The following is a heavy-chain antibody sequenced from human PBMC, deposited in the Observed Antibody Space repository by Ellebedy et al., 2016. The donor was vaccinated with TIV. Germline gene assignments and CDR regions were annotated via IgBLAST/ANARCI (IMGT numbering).Heavy chain of an antibody. CDR1: GVSISNGVYS. CDR2: IYHSGST. CDR3: AREIDAFDV. V-gene: IGHV4-30-2*01. J-gene: IGHJ3*01. Sequence: MPSETLSLTCAVSGVSISNGVYSWSWIRQPPGKGLEWIGYIYHSGSTYYNPSLKSLVTISVDRSKNQFSLKLSSVTAADTAVYYCAREIDAFDVWGQGTMVTVSS.